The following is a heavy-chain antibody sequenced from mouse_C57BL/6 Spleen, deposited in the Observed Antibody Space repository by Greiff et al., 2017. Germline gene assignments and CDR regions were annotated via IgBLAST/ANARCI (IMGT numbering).Heavy chain of an antibody. D-gene: IGHD2-2*01. CDR2: ISSGGSYT. CDR1: GFTFSSYG. V-gene: IGHV5-6*01. Sequence: EVKLVESGGDLVKPGGSLKLSCAASGFTFSSYGMSWVRQTPDKRLEWVATISSGGSYTYYPDSVKGRFTISRDNAKNTLYLQMSSLKSEDTAMYYSARLGGYDDYAMDYWGQGTSVTVSS. CDR3: ARLGGYDDYAMDY. J-gene: IGHJ4*01.